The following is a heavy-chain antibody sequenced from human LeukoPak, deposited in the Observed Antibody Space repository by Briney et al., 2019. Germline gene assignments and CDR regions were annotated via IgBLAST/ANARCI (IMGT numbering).Heavy chain of an antibody. CDR2: IGTSGLI. Sequence: GGSLRLSCAASGFTFSSYSMNWVRQAPGEGLEWVSYIGTSGLIYYADSVEGRFTISRDNAKNSLYPQMNSLRAEDTAVYYCAKDTLDYGVPLWYGMDVRGQGTAVTVSS. V-gene: IGHV3-48*01. J-gene: IGHJ6*02. D-gene: IGHD4-17*01. CDR1: GFTFSSYS. CDR3: AKDTLDYGVPLWYGMDV.